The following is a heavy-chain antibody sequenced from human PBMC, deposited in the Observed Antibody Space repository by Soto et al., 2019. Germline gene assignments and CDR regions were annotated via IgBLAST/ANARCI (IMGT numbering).Heavy chain of an antibody. J-gene: IGHJ3*02. CDR2: IYYSGST. V-gene: IGHV4-61*01. CDR3: ARVRVKYGDYEPDIFDI. Sequence: SETLSLTCTVSGGSVSSGSYYWSWIRQPPGKGLEWIGYIYYSGSTNYNPSLKSRVTISVDTSKNQFSLKLSSVTAADTAVYYCARVRVKYGDYEPDIFDIWSQGTMVTVSS. D-gene: IGHD4-17*01. CDR1: GGSVSSGSYY.